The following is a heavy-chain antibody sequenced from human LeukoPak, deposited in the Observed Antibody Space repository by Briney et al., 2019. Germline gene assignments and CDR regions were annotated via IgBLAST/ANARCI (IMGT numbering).Heavy chain of an antibody. CDR2: IILNIA. J-gene: IGHJ5*02. V-gene: IGHV1-69*04. D-gene: IGHD3-9*01. CDR3: ARGNYDILTGYPEFDP. CDR1: GGTFSSYA. Sequence: SVKVSCKASGGTFSSYAISWVRQAPGQGLEWMGRIILNIANYAQKFQGRVTITADKSTSTAYMELSSLRSEDTAVYYCARGNYDILTGYPEFDPWGQGTLVTVSS.